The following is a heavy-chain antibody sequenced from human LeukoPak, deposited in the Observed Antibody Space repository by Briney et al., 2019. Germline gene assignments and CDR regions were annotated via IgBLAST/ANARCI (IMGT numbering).Heavy chain of an antibody. CDR2: IKPDGSEK. Sequence: GGSLRLSCAASGFSFSTYWMSWVRQAPGKGLEWVANIKPDGSEKYYVDSVKGRFTISRDNGKNSLYLQMNSLRAEDTAVYYCAREGYYYDSSGYSLHFDYWGQGTLVTVSS. D-gene: IGHD3-22*01. CDR3: AREGYYYDSSGYSLHFDY. V-gene: IGHV3-7*01. CDR1: GFSFSTYW. J-gene: IGHJ4*02.